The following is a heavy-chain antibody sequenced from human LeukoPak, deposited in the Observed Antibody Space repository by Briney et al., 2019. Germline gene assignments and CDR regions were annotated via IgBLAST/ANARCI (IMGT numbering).Heavy chain of an antibody. CDR2: ISYDGSNK. J-gene: IGHJ1*01. Sequence: GGSLRLSCAASGFTFSSYAMHWVRQAPGNGLEWVAVISYDGSNKYYADSVKGRFTISRDNSKNTLYLQMNGLRAEDTAVYYCARALESGGGPYPFQHWGQGTLVTVSS. CDR1: GFTFSSYA. CDR3: ARALESGGGPYPFQH. V-gene: IGHV3-30-3*01. D-gene: IGHD3-10*01.